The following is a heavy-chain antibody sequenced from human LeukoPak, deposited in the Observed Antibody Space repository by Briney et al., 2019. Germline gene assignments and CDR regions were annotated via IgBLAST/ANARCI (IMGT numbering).Heavy chain of an antibody. V-gene: IGHV4-4*07. CDR1: GGSVSSYY. J-gene: IGHJ4*02. D-gene: IGHD2/OR15-2a*01. Sequence: SETLSLTCTVSGGSVSSYYWNWIRQPAGKGLEWIGRIYNGGNTNYNPSLESRVTISIDRSKNQFSLKLTSVTAADTAVYYCANSISMDFEFWGQGTLVTVSS. CDR2: IYNGGNT. CDR3: ANSISMDFEF.